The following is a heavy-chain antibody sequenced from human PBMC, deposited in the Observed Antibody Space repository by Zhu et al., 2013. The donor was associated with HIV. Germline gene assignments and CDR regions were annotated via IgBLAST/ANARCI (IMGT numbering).Heavy chain of an antibody. Sequence: QVQLVQSGAEVKKPGSSVKVSCKASGSSFRTYGLNWVRQAPGQGLEWIGIITPALYTNYAQNFQGRATVTRDTSTNTVYLEVSSLTSGDTAIYYCAREPSGGSLYFDYWGPGTLVAVSS. CDR2: ITPALYT. CDR3: AREPSGGSLYFDY. CDR1: GSSFRTYG. D-gene: IGHD6-25*01. J-gene: IGHJ4*02. V-gene: IGHV1-69*08.